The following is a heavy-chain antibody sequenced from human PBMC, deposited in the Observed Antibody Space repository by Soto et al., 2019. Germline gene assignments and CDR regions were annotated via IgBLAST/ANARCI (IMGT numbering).Heavy chain of an antibody. Sequence: QVQLVESGGVVVQPGRSLRLSCAASGFTFSSYAMHWVRQAPGKGLEWVAVIAYDGSNKYYADSVKGRFTISRDNSKKTLYLQMNSLRSEDTAVYYCARYSYGITYPQFDAFDIWGQGTMVTVSS. CDR2: IAYDGSNK. CDR3: ARYSYGITYPQFDAFDI. V-gene: IGHV3-30-3*01. CDR1: GFTFSSYA. D-gene: IGHD5-18*01. J-gene: IGHJ3*02.